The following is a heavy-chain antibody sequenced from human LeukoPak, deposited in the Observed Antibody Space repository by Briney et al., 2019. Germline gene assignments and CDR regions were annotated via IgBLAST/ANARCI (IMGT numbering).Heavy chain of an antibody. J-gene: IGHJ4*02. V-gene: IGHV4-38-2*02. Sequence: PSETLSLTCTVSGYSISSAYYWGWIRQPPGKGLEWIGNIFHTGSTYYNPSLKSRVTISLDIARHQFSLNLRSVTAADTAVYYCARVRFAEGYFDYWGQGTLVTVSS. D-gene: IGHD3-10*01. CDR2: IFHTGST. CDR3: ARVRFAEGYFDY. CDR1: GYSISSAYY.